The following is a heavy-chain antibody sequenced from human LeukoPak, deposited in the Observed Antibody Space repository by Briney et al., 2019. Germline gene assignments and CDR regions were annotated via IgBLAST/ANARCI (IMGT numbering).Heavy chain of an antibody. CDR3: ARAYYYDSGGYGY. J-gene: IGHJ4*02. CDR1: GFTFDDYA. V-gene: IGHV3-9*01. Sequence: GGSLRLSCAASGFTFDDYAMHWVRQAPGKGLEWVSGISWNSGSIGYADSVKGRFTISRDNAKNSLYLQMNSLRAEDTAVYYCARAYYYDSGGYGYWGQGTLVTVSS. CDR2: ISWNSGSI. D-gene: IGHD3-22*01.